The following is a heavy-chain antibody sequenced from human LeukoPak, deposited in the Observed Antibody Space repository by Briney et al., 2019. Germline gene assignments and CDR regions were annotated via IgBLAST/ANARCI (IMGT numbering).Heavy chain of an antibody. CDR1: GYTFTSFG. CDR3: AREKNYGMDV. V-gene: IGHV1-18*01. CDR2: IGAYNGNT. D-gene: IGHD2/OR15-2a*01. J-gene: IGHJ6*02. Sequence: ASVKVSCKASGYTFTSFGISWVRQAPGQGLEWTGWIGAYNGNTNYAQKFQGRVTMTTDTSTNTAYMELRSLRSDDTAVYYCAREKNYGMDVWGQGTTVTVSS.